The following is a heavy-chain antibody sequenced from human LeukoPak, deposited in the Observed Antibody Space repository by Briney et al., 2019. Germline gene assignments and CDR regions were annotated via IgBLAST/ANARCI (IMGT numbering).Heavy chain of an antibody. V-gene: IGHV4-34*01. J-gene: IGHJ6*03. CDR3: ARRAPRFGRYMDV. CDR1: GGSFSGYY. D-gene: IGHD3-10*02. Sequence: PSETLSLTCAVYGGSFSGYYWSWIRQPPGKGLEWIGEINHSGSTNYNPSLKSRVTISVDTSKNQFSLKLSSVTAADTAVYYCARRAPRFGRYMDVWSKGTTVTVSS. CDR2: INHSGST.